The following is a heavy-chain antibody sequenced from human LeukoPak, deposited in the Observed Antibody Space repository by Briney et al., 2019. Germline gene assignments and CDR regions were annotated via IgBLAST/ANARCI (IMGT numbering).Heavy chain of an antibody. Sequence: SETLSLTCAVYGGSFSGYYWSWIRQPPGKGLEWIGEINHSGSTNYNPSLKSRVTISVDTSKNQFSLKLSSVTAADTAVYYCARGNPALLWFGESHYGMDVWGQGTTVTVSS. D-gene: IGHD3-10*01. J-gene: IGHJ6*02. CDR3: ARGNPALLWFGESHYGMDV. CDR1: GGSFSGYY. CDR2: INHSGST. V-gene: IGHV4-34*01.